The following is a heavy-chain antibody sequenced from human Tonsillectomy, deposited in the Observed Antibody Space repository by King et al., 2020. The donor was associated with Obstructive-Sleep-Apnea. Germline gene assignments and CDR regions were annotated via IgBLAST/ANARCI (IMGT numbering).Heavy chain of an antibody. CDR3: ANGYSVYDLPFDY. D-gene: IGHD5/OR15-5a*01. V-gene: IGHV3-23*04. J-gene: IGHJ4*02. Sequence: VQLVESGGGLVQPGGSLRLSCAASGFTFSIYAMSWVRQAPGKGLEWVSTNSGSGGSKHYADSVKGRFTISRDNSKNTLYLQRNSLRAEDTAVYYCANGYSVYDLPFDYWGQGTLFTVSS. CDR2: NSGSGGSK. CDR1: GFTFSIYA.